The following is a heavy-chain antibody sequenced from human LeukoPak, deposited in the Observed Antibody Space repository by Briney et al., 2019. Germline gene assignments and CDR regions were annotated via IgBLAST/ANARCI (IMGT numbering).Heavy chain of an antibody. D-gene: IGHD6-19*01. CDR3: AKDMLTAGYSSGWYDY. V-gene: IGHV3-9*01. J-gene: IGHJ4*02. Sequence: GGSLRLSCAASGFTFDDYAMHWVRHAPGKGLEWVSGISWNSGSIGYADSVKGRFTISRDNARNSLHLQMNSLRVEDTALYYCAKDMLTAGYSSGWYDYWGQGTLVTVSS. CDR1: GFTFDDYA. CDR2: ISWNSGSI.